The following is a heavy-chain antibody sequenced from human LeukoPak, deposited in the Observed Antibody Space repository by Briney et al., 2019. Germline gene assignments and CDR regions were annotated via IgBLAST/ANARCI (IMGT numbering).Heavy chain of an antibody. J-gene: IGHJ4*02. CDR2: ISGSGGST. CDR1: GFTFSSYG. CDR3: AKGFSSSWRGFGY. Sequence: GGFLRLSCAASGFTFSSYGMSWVRQAPGKGLEWVSTISGSGGSTDYADSVKGRFTISRDNSKNTLYLQMNSLRAEDTAVYYCAKGFSSSWRGFGYWGQGTLVTVSS. D-gene: IGHD6-13*01. V-gene: IGHV3-23*01.